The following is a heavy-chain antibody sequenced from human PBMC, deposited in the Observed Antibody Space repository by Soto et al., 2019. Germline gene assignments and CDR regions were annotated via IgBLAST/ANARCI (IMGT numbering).Heavy chain of an antibody. CDR1: GVSISSYY. V-gene: IGHV4-59*01. CDR3: ARWGDSVSSKVYAFDV. J-gene: IGHJ3*01. Sequence: QVQLQESGPGLVKPSETLSLTCTVSGVSISSYYWNWMRQSPEKGLEWIGYTHHSGSSEYNASLKSRVTMPVXTXKXKFSLKLNSVTAADTAVYYCARWGDSVSSKVYAFDVWGRGKMVTVSS. CDR2: THHSGSS. D-gene: IGHD1-26*01.